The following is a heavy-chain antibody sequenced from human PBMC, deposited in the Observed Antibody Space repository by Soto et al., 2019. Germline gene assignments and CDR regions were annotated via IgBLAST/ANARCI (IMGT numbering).Heavy chain of an antibody. CDR1: GYSFPSYW. CDR3: ARSRTVTTGFDY. CDR2: IYPGDSDT. Sequence: PXXSLKISCKGSGYSFPSYWICWVPQMPGKGLEWMGIIYPGDSDTRYSPSFQGQVTISADKSISTAYLQWSSMKASDTAMYYCARSRTVTTGFDYWGQGTLVTVSS. D-gene: IGHD4-17*01. J-gene: IGHJ4*02. V-gene: IGHV5-51*01.